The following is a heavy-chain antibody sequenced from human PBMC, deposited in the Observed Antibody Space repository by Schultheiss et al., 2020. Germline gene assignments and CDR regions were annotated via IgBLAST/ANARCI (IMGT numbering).Heavy chain of an antibody. CDR2: IWYDGSNK. J-gene: IGHJ4*02. CDR1: GFTFSSYG. Sequence: SLRLSCAASGFTFSSYGMHWVRQAPGKGLEWVAVIWYDGSNKYYADSVKGRFTISRDNSKNTLYLQMNSLRAEDTAVYYCAREGFGELLFDYWGQGTLVTVSS. D-gene: IGHD3-10*01. CDR3: AREGFGELLFDY. V-gene: IGHV3-33*01.